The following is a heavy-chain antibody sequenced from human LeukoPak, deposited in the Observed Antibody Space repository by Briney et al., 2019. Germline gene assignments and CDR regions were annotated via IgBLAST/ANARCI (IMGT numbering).Heavy chain of an antibody. Sequence: SQTLSLTCTVSGGSISSGDYYWSWIRQPPGKGLEWIATIYYGGSTFYNPSLKSRVTVSVDTSKHQFSLRLSSVTAADTAVYYCARHSPNLRLLEGWGRGTLVTVSS. CDR1: GGSISSGDYY. CDR2: IYYGGST. CDR3: ARHSPNLRLLEG. J-gene: IGHJ4*02. V-gene: IGHV4-39*01. D-gene: IGHD1-1*01.